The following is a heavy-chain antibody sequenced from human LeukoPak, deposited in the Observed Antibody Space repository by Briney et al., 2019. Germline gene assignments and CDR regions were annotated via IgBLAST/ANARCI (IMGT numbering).Heavy chain of an antibody. CDR2: ISYDGSNK. Sequence: GGSLRLSCAASGFTFSSYGMHWVRQAPGKGLEWVAVISYDGSNKYYADSVKGRFTISRDNSKNTLYLQMNSLRAEDTAVYYCAEGERWLLGGYWGQGTLVTVSS. CDR3: AEGERWLLGGY. D-gene: IGHD5-24*01. J-gene: IGHJ4*02. CDR1: GFTFSSYG. V-gene: IGHV3-30*18.